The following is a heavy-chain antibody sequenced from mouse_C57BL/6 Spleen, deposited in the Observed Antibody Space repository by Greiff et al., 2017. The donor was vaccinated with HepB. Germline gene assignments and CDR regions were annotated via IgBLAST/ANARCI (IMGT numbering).Heavy chain of an antibody. CDR2: ISYDGSN. Sequence: DVQLQESGPGLVKPSQSLSLTCSVTGYSITSGYYWNWIRQFPGNKLEWMGYISYDGSNNYNPSLKNRISITRDTSKNQFFLKLNSVTTEDTATYYCARVNWDYWYFDVWGTGTTVTVSS. D-gene: IGHD4-1*01. V-gene: IGHV3-6*01. CDR1: GYSITSGYY. CDR3: ARVNWDYWYFDV. J-gene: IGHJ1*03.